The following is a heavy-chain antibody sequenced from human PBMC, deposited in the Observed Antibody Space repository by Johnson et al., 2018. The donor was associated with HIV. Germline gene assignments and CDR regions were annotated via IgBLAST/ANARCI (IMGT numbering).Heavy chain of an antibody. Sequence: VQLVESGGGLVKPGGSLRLSCAASGFTFSSYWMHWVRQAPGKGLVWVSRINSNGGSTYYANSVKGRFTISRDNSKNTLYLQMGSLRAEDMAVYYCARGGASGAFDIWGQGTMVTVSS. V-gene: IGHV3-64*01. J-gene: IGHJ3*02. CDR2: INSNGGST. D-gene: IGHD1-26*01. CDR1: GFTFSSYW. CDR3: ARGGASGAFDI.